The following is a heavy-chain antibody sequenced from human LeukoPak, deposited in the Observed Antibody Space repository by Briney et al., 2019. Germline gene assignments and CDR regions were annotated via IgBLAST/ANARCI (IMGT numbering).Heavy chain of an antibody. J-gene: IGHJ4*02. D-gene: IGHD3-3*01. Sequence: SETLSLTCTVSGYSISSGYYWGWIRQPPGKGLEWIGYIYHTGSTYYNPSLKSRVTISVDRSKNQFSLKLSSVTAADTAVYYCARGLLFGVVGFDFWGQGTLVTVSS. CDR1: GYSISSGYY. CDR3: ARGLLFGVVGFDF. CDR2: IYHTGST. V-gene: IGHV4-38-2*02.